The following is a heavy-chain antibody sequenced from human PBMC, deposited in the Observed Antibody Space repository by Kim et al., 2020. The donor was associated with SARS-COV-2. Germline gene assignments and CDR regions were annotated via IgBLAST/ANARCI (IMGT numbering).Heavy chain of an antibody. J-gene: IGHJ6*02. Sequence: SETLSLTCAVSGGSISSSNWWSWVRQPPGKGLGWIGEIYHSGSTNYNPSLKSRVTISVDKSKNQFSLKLSSVTAADTAVYYCARDRGYCSSTSCSNYYYYGMDVWGQGTTVTVSS. CDR2: IYHSGST. D-gene: IGHD2-2*01. CDR3: ARDRGYCSSTSCSNYYYYGMDV. CDR1: GGSISSSNW. V-gene: IGHV4-4*02.